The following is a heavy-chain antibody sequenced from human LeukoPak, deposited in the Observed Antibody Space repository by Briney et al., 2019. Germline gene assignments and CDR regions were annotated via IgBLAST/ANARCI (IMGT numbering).Heavy chain of an antibody. CDR2: ISSSSSYI. CDR1: GFTFSSYS. J-gene: IGHJ4*02. V-gene: IGHV3-21*01. CDR3: ARDRSYDFWSGPNEFDY. Sequence: PGGSLRLSCAASGFTFSSYSMNWVRQAPGKGLEWVSSISSSSSYIYYADSVKGRFTISRDNAKNSLYLQMNSLRAEDTAVYYCARDRSYDFWSGPNEFDYWGQGTLVTVSP. D-gene: IGHD3-3*01.